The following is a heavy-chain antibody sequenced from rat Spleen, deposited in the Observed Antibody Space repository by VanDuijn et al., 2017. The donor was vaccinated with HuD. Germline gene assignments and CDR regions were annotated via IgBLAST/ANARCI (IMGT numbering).Heavy chain of an antibody. CDR1: GYSITSSYR. J-gene: IGHJ2*01. CDR3: ARNVYYGFPYYFDY. V-gene: IGHV3-3*01. Sequence: EVQLQESGPGLVKPSQSLSLTCSVTGYSITSSYRWNWIRKFPGNKLEWMGYINSAGSTNYNPSLKSRISITRDTSKNQFFLQVNSVTTEDTATYYCARNVYYGFPYYFDYWGQGVMVTVSS. CDR2: INSAGST. D-gene: IGHD1-6*01.